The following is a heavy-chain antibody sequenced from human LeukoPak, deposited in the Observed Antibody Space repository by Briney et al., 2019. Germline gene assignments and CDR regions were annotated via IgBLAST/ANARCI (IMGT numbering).Heavy chain of an antibody. CDR2: ISSSSSYI. V-gene: IGHV3-21*01. CDR1: GFTFSSYS. Sequence: PGGSLRLSCAASGFTFSSYSMNWVRQAPGKGLEWVSSISSSSSYIYYADSVKGRFTISRDNAKNSLYLQMNSLRAEDTAVYYCARDRLQLWPDAFDIWGQGTMVAVSS. CDR3: ARDRLQLWPDAFDI. D-gene: IGHD5-18*01. J-gene: IGHJ3*02.